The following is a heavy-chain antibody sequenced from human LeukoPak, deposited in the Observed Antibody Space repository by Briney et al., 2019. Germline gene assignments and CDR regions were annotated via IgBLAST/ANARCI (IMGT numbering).Heavy chain of an antibody. CDR3: AKVFVTALTTSAFDV. CDR2: ISGSGGST. Sequence: GVSLRLSCAASGFTFNSYAMNWVRQAPGKGLEWVSAISGSGGSTYYADSVKGRFTISRDNSKNTLYLQMNSLRAEDTAVYYCAKVFVTALTTSAFDVWGQGTMVTVSS. CDR1: GFTFNSYA. D-gene: IGHD4-4*01. V-gene: IGHV3-23*01. J-gene: IGHJ3*01.